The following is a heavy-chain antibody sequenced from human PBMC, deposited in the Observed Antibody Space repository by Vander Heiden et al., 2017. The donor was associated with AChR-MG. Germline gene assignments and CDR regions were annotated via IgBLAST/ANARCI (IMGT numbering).Heavy chain of an antibody. D-gene: IGHD1-1*01. CDR2: ISPIFGTP. Sequence: QVQLVQSGAEVKKPQSSVKVSCKASGGSFSSFAVSWVRLAPGQGLEWMGGISPIFGTPHYAQKFEDRVTISVDEPSSTAYMELSSLTSDDTAVYYCAGREGLLVVPTDYSYYYGLDVWGQGTTVTVSS. CDR1: GGSFSSFA. CDR3: AGREGLLVVPTDYSYYYGLDV. V-gene: IGHV1-69*01. J-gene: IGHJ6*02.